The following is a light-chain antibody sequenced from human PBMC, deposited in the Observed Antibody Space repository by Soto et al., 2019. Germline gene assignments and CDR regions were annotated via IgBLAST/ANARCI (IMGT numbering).Light chain of an antibody. Sequence: EIVMTQSPATLSVSPGERATLSCRASQSVRSNLAWHQQKPGQAPRLLIYGASTRAAIIPARFSGSGSGTDFTLTISSLEPEDFAVYYCQHRSSWPLTFGGGTKVDIK. CDR1: QSVRSN. CDR3: QHRSSWPLT. CDR2: GAS. V-gene: IGKV3-15*01. J-gene: IGKJ4*01.